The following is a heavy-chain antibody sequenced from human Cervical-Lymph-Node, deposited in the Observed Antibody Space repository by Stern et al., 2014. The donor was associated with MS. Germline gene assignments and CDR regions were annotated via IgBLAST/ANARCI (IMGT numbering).Heavy chain of an antibody. CDR3: ARKGAIVPAAIENWFDS. CDR1: GGSISSGDYF. V-gene: IGHV4-31*03. D-gene: IGHD2-2*01. CDR2: IYHSGST. Sequence: QVQLQESGPGLVKPSQTLSLTCTVSGGSISSGDYFWSWIRQHPGKGLEWIGFIYHSGSTYYNPSLKSRVTISVATSKNHFSLNLSSVTAADTAVYYCARKGAIVPAAIENWFDSWGQGTLVTVSS. J-gene: IGHJ5*01.